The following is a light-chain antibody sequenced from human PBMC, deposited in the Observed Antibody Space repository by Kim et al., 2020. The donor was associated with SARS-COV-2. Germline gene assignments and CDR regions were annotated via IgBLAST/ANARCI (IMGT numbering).Light chain of an antibody. Sequence: PGERATTPCRARQTVNRDQAWYQKNPGKAPRCLVYAASTRAHGIPVRFSGSGSGTEFTCTISSLQSEDFAVYYCQQYNNWPPAYTFGQGTKLEI. CDR1: QTVNRD. V-gene: IGKV3-15*01. CDR2: AAS. CDR3: QQYNNWPPAYT. J-gene: IGKJ2*01.